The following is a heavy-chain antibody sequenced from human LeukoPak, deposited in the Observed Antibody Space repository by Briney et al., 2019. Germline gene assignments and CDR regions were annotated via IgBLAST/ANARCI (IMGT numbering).Heavy chain of an antibody. CDR2: IYPGDSDT. CDR3: ARKEGGYSGYEGSGMDV. CDR1: GYSFSSYW. V-gene: IGHV5-51*01. Sequence: GESLKISCKGSGYSFSSYWIGWVRQMPGKGLDWMGIIYPGDSDTRYSPSFEGQVTISADKSISTAYLQWSSLKASDTAMYYCARKEGGYSGYEGSGMDVWGQGTTVTVPS. D-gene: IGHD5-12*01. J-gene: IGHJ6*02.